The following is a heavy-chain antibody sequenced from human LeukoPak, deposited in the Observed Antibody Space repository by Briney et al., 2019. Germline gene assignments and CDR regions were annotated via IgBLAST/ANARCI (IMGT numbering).Heavy chain of an antibody. CDR2: INQDGSKK. CDR1: GFTFSSSW. Sequence: GGSLRLSCAASGFTFSSSWVVWVRETPGKGGEGVANINQDGSKKYCVASVKGRSTISRDNAKNSVYLQMDSLRVEDTAVYYCARARDSTGRADYWGQGTLVTVTS. J-gene: IGHJ4*02. CDR3: ARARDSTGRADY. D-gene: IGHD1-14*01. V-gene: IGHV3-7*01.